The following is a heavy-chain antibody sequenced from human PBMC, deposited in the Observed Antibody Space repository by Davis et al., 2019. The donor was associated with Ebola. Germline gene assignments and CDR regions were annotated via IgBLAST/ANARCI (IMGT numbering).Heavy chain of an antibody. J-gene: IGHJ6*02. CDR1: GYTFTSYY. Sequence: ASVKVSCKASGYTFTSYYMHWVRQAPGQGLEWMGIIKPSGGSTSYKQKFQGRVTMTRDTSTSTVYMEPSSLRSEDTDVYYCASAGMTTYTLGLKYYYYYGMDVWGQGTTVTVSS. CDR3: ASAGMTTYTLGLKYYYYYGMDV. V-gene: IGHV1-46*01. D-gene: IGHD4-17*01. CDR2: IKPSGGST.